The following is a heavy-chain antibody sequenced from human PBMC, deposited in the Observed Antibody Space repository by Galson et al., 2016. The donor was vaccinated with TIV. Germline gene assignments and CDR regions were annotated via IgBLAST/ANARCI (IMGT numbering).Heavy chain of an antibody. CDR2: IFPGDSET. J-gene: IGHJ4*02. V-gene: IGHV5-51*03. D-gene: IGHD3-22*01. CDR3: ASLGDSSGSHLTDAFDS. Sequence: QSGAEVKKPGESLKISCKTSGYRFTTNWIAWVRQVPGKGLEWMGIIFPGDSETRYSPSFQGQVTISVDKSFSTAYLQWSYLKTSDSAMYYCASLGDSSGSHLTDAFDSWGPGILVAVSS. CDR1: GYRFTTNW.